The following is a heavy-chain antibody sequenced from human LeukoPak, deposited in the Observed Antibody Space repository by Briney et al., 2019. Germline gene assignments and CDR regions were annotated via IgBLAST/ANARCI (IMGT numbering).Heavy chain of an antibody. V-gene: IGHV1-2*02. Sequence: ASVKDSCKASGYTFTSYAMHWVRQAPGQGLEWMGWITPSGGTNYPQKFQGRVAITRDTSITTAYMDLSRLTSDDTAVYYCARDPYGDGFAHFDYWGQGALVTVSS. J-gene: IGHJ4*02. D-gene: IGHD5-24*01. CDR3: ARDPYGDGFAHFDY. CDR1: GYTFTSYA. CDR2: ITPSGGT.